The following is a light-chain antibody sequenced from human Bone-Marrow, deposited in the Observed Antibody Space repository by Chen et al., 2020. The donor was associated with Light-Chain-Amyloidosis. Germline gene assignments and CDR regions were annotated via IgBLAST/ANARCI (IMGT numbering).Light chain of an antibody. CDR2: GAS. V-gene: IGKV3-15*01. J-gene: IGKJ5*01. Sequence: EIVMTQSPAALSVSPGEGATLSCRASQSVSSNLVWYQQKRGQAPRLLIFGASTRATGIPARFTGSGSGTEFTRTISSLQSEDFTVYYCQQYNDWPFTFGQGTRLETK. CDR3: QQYNDWPFT. CDR1: QSVSSN.